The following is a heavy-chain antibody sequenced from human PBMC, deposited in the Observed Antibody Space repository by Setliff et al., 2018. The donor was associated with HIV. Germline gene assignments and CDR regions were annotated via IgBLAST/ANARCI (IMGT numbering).Heavy chain of an antibody. CDR3: AREGRWLEHPYGFAV. Sequence: SETLSLTCPVSGASLNSGSYFWSWVRQPAGKGLEWIGRIYTSGDTNYNPSLKSRVTISMDTSKKQFSLKLRSVTAADTAVYYCAREGRWLEHPYGFAVWGQGRLVTVSS. V-gene: IGHV4-61*02. CDR2: IYTSGDT. J-gene: IGHJ1*01. CDR1: GASLNSGSYF. D-gene: IGHD3-10*01.